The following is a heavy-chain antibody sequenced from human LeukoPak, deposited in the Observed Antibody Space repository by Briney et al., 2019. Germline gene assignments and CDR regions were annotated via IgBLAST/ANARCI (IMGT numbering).Heavy chain of an antibody. V-gene: IGHV4-31*11. CDR1: GGSISSGGYY. D-gene: IGHD2-2*02. CDR2: IYSSGST. CDR3: ARDTYCSSTSCYTREDAYGMDV. Sequence: PSETLSLTCAVSGGSISSGGYYWSWIRQHPGKGLEWLGYIYSSGSTYYNPSLKSRVTISVDTSKNQFSPKLSSVTAADTAVYYCARDTYCSSTSCYTREDAYGMDVWGQGTTVTVSS. J-gene: IGHJ6*02.